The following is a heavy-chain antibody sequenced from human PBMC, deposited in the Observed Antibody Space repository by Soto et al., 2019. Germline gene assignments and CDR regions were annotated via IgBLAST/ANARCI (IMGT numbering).Heavy chain of an antibody. J-gene: IGHJ3*01. Sequence: GGSLRLSCAASGFTVSSNYMSWVRQAPGKGLEWVSVIYSGGSTYYADSVKGRFTISRDNSKNTLYLQMNSLRAEDTAVYYCARPCSRGRCYSDALDLWGQGTMVTVSS. CDR3: ARPCSRGRCYSDALDL. D-gene: IGHD2-15*01. V-gene: IGHV3-53*01. CDR2: IYSGGST. CDR1: GFTVSSNY.